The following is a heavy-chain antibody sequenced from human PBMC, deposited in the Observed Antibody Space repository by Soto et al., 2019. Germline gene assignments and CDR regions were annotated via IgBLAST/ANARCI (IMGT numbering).Heavy chain of an antibody. J-gene: IGHJ6*02. D-gene: IGHD2-2*01. CDR2: IIPISGTA. CDR1: GGTFSSYA. Sequence: QVQLVQSGAEVKKPGSSVKVSCKASGGTFSSYAISWVRQAPGHGLEWMGGIIPISGTANYAQKFQGRVTIAADESTSTDYMELSSLRSEDTAGYYCARSQGSSTSLEIYYYYYYGMDVWGQGTTVTVSS. CDR3: ARSQGSSTSLEIYYYYYYGMDV. V-gene: IGHV1-69*01.